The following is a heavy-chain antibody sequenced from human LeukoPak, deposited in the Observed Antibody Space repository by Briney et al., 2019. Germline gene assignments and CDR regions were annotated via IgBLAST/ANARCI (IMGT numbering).Heavy chain of an antibody. V-gene: IGHV3-30*18. J-gene: IGHJ3*02. D-gene: IGHD4/OR15-4a*01. Sequence: GGSLRLSCAASGFTFSSYGMHWVRQAPGKGLEWVAVISYDGSNKYYADSVKGRFTISRDNSMSTLYLQMNSLRAEDTAVYYCAKAMTIRPKDAFDIWGQGTMVTVSS. CDR3: AKAMTIRPKDAFDI. CDR2: ISYDGSNK. CDR1: GFTFSSYG.